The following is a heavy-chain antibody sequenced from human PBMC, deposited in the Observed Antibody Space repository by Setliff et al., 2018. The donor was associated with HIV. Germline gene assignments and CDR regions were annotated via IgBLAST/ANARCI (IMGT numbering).Heavy chain of an antibody. CDR1: GGSISSSSYY. Sequence: PSETLSLTCTVSGGSISSSSYYWGWIRQPPGKGLEWIGHIYNDGSTIYNPSLKSRLTISLDTSKNEFSLRLTSVTAADTAVYYCARHTSEDPYDSSGYYYPSGAFDIWGQGTMVTVSS. CDR2: IYNDGST. D-gene: IGHD3-22*01. CDR3: ARHTSEDPYDSSGYYYPSGAFDI. V-gene: IGHV4-39*01. J-gene: IGHJ3*02.